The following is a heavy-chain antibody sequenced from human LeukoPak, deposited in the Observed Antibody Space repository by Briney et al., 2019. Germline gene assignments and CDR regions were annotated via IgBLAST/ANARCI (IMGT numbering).Heavy chain of an antibody. J-gene: IGHJ4*02. D-gene: IGHD2-21*02. CDR1: GGSISSGSYY. V-gene: IGHV4-61*01. CDR2: IYYSGST. Sequence: SETLSLTCTVSGGSISSGSYYWSWIRQPPGKGLEWIGYIYYSGSTNYNPSLKSRVTISVDTSKNQFSLKLSSVTAADTAVYYCARGRVVTATLDYWGQGTLVTVSS. CDR3: ARGRVVTATLDY.